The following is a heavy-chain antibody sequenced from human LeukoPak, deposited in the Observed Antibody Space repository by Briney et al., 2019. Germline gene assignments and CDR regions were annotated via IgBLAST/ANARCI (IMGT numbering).Heavy chain of an antibody. V-gene: IGHV3-23*01. D-gene: IGHD4-11*01. CDR2: ISGSGGST. CDR3: AKQGYSNSYSNYFMDV. CDR1: GFTFSSYA. J-gene: IGHJ6*03. Sequence: PGGSLRLSCAASGFTFSSYAMSWVRQAPGKGLEWVSAISGSGGSTYYADSVKGRFTISRDNSKSTLYLEMISLGPEDTAIYYCAKQGYSNSYSNYFMDVWGNGIAVTVSS.